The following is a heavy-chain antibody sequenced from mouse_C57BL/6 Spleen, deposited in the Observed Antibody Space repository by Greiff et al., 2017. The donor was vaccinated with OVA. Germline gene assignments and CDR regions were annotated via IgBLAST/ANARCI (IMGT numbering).Heavy chain of an antibody. J-gene: IGHJ4*01. CDR2: ISYSGST. CDR3: ARGDDYDEAMDY. CDR1: GYSITSGYD. V-gene: IGHV3-1*01. Sequence: EVQGVESGPGMVKPSQSLSLTCTVTGYSITSGYDWHWIRHFPGNKLEWMGYISYSGSTNYNPSLKSRISITHDTSKNHFFLKLNSVTTEDTATYYCARGDDYDEAMDYWGQGTSVTVSS. D-gene: IGHD2-4*01.